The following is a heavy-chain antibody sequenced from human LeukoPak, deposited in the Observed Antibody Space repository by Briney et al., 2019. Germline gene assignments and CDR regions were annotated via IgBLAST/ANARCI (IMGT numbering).Heavy chain of an antibody. CDR2: IIPILGIA. CDR1: GYTFTNYY. V-gene: IGHV1-69*02. CDR3: ARYHYGRDY. J-gene: IGHJ4*02. Sequence: SVKVSCKASGYTFTNYYMHWVRQAPGQGLEWMGRIIPILGIANYAQKFQGRVTITADKSTSTAYMELSSLRSEDTAVYYCARYHYGRDYWGQGTLVTVSS. D-gene: IGHD4-17*01.